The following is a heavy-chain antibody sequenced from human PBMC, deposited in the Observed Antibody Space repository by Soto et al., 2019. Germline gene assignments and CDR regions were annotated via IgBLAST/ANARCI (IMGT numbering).Heavy chain of an antibody. Sequence: EVQLLESGGGLVQPGGSLRLSCAASGFTFSSYAMSWVRQAPGKGLEWVSAISGSGGSTYYADSVKGRFTISRDNSKNTLYLQMNSLRAEDTAVYYCAKDRVVVVVAATLAMDVWGQGTTVTVSS. CDR2: ISGSGGST. V-gene: IGHV3-23*01. CDR3: AKDRVVVVVAATLAMDV. CDR1: GFTFSSYA. D-gene: IGHD2-15*01. J-gene: IGHJ6*02.